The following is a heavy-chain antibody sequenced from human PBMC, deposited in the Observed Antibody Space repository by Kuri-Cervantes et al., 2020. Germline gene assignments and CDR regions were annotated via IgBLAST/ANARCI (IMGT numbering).Heavy chain of an antibody. D-gene: IGHD3-16*01. CDR3: TTENGLGPDTEGAFDI. J-gene: IGHJ3*02. CDR1: GFTFSSYG. Sequence: GGSLRLPCAASGFTFSSYGMHWVRQAPGKGLEWIGRIKRKTYGEAIDYAAHVEGRFTVSRDDSESTMYLQMYNLDTEDTAVYYCTTENGLGPDTEGAFDIWGQGTMVTVSS. V-gene: IGHV3-15*07. CDR2: IKRKTYGEAI.